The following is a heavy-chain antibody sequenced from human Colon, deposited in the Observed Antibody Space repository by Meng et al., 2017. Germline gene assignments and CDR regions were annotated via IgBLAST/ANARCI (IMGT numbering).Heavy chain of an antibody. V-gene: IGHV3-11*01. CDR3: ARGPLKDLVVVPAAPPMWGLDY. CDR1: GFTFSDYY. D-gene: IGHD2-2*01. CDR2: ISSSCSTI. Sequence: GESLKISCAASGFTFSDYYMSWIRQAPGKGLEWVSYISSSCSTIYYADSVKGRFTISRDNAKNSLYLQMNSLRAEDTAVYYCARGPLKDLVVVPAAPPMWGLDYWDQGTLVTVSS. J-gene: IGHJ4*02.